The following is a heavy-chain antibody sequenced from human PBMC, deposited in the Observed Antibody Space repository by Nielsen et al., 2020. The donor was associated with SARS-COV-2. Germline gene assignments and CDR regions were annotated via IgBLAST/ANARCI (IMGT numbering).Heavy chain of an antibody. Sequence: ASVKVSCKASGGTFSSYAISWVRQAPGQGLEWMGWINTNTGNPTYAQGFTGRFVFSLDTSVSTAYLQISSLKAEDTAVYYCARDYGFIAAPMNYYYYGMDVWGQGTTVTVSS. CDR3: ARDYGFIAAPMNYYYYGMDV. V-gene: IGHV7-4-1*02. CDR2: INTNTGNP. D-gene: IGHD6-25*01. CDR1: GGTFSSYA. J-gene: IGHJ6*02.